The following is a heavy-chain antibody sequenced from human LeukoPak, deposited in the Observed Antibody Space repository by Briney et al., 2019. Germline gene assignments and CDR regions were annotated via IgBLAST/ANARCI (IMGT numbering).Heavy chain of an antibody. Sequence: GGSLRLSCAASGITFSRFWMSWVRQAPGKGLQWVANINEDGSEKHYVDSVKGRFTISRDNAENSLYLQMNSLRAEDTAVYYCASGGHLDWWGQGTLVTVSS. D-gene: IGHD3-16*01. CDR3: ASGGHLDW. J-gene: IGHJ4*02. V-gene: IGHV3-7*03. CDR1: GITFSRFW. CDR2: INEDGSEK.